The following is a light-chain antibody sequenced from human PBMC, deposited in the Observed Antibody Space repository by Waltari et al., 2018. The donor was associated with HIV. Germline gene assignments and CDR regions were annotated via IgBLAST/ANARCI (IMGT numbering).Light chain of an antibody. Sequence: QSALTQPRSVSGSPGQSVTISCTGTSSDVGGYNYVSWYQQHPGKAPKLMIYDVSKRPSVVPDRFSGSKSGNTAALTISGLQAEDAADYYCCSYAGSYTLVFGGGTKLTGL. J-gene: IGLJ2*01. CDR1: SSDVGGYNY. CDR2: DVS. V-gene: IGLV2-11*01. CDR3: CSYAGSYTLV.